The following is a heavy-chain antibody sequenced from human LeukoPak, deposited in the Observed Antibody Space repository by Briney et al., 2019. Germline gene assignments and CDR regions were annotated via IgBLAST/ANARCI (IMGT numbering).Heavy chain of an antibody. D-gene: IGHD2-15*01. Sequence: SETLSLTCAVYGGSFSGYYWSWIRQPPGKGLEWIGEINQSGSTNYNPSLKSRVTISVDTSKNQFSLKLSSVTAADTAVYYCARAVRAATPLDWFDPRGQGTLVTVSS. J-gene: IGHJ5*02. CDR2: INQSGST. V-gene: IGHV4-34*01. CDR1: GGSFSGYY. CDR3: ARAVRAATPLDWFDP.